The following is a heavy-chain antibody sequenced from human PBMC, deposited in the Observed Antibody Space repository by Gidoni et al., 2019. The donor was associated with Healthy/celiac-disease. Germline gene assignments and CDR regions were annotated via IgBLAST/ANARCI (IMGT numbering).Heavy chain of an antibody. CDR2: INHSGST. V-gene: IGHV4-34*01. Sequence: QVQLQQWGAGLLKPSETLSLTCAVYGGSFSGYYWSWIRQPPGKGLEWIGEINHSGSTNYNPSLKSRVTISVDTSKNQFSLKLSSVTAADTAVYYCARGGVTGTLYWYFDLWGRGTLVTVSS. J-gene: IGHJ2*01. CDR1: GGSFSGYY. CDR3: ARGGVTGTLYWYFDL. D-gene: IGHD1-20*01.